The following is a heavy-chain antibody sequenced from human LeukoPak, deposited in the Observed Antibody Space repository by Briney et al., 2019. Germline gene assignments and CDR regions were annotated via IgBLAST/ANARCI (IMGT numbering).Heavy chain of an antibody. V-gene: IGHV3-33*08. CDR1: GFIFSSYG. D-gene: IGHD2-15*01. CDR3: ARVTMVAAASYNWFVP. Sequence: PGGSLRLSCAASGFIFSSYGMHWVRQAPGKGLEWVAVIWSDGSNKYYADSVRGRFTISRDNSKNTLYLQMNSLRAEDTAVYYCARVTMVAAASYNWFVPWGQGTLVTVSS. CDR2: IWSDGSNK. J-gene: IGHJ5*02.